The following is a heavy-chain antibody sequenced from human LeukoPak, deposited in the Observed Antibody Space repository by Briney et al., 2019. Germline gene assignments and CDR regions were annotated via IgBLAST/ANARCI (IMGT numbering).Heavy chain of an antibody. Sequence: ASVKVSCKASGYTFTSYDINWVRQAPGQGLEWMGWMNPNSGNTGYAQKFQGRVTITRNNSISTAYMELSSLKSEDTAVYYCARATTWSGSFYYLDYWGQGILVTVSS. CDR2: MNPNSGNT. V-gene: IGHV1-8*01. CDR3: ARATTWSGSFYYLDY. CDR1: GYTFTSYD. J-gene: IGHJ4*02. D-gene: IGHD3-3*01.